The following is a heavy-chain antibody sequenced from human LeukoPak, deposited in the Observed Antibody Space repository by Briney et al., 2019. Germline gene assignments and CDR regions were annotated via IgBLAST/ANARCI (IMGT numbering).Heavy chain of an antibody. CDR3: ARDSFMAHNWFDP. CDR1: GYTFTGYY. V-gene: IGHV1-2*02. Sequence: ASVKVSCKASGYTFTGYYMHWVRQAPGQGLEWMGWINPNSGGTNYAPKFQGRVTMTRDTSISTAYMELSRLRSDDTAVYYCARDSFMAHNWFDPWGQGTLVTVSS. CDR2: INPNSGGT. J-gene: IGHJ5*02. D-gene: IGHD2/OR15-2a*01.